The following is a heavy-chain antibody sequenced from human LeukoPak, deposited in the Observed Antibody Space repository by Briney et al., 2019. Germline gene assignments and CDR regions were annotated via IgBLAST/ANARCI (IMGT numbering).Heavy chain of an antibody. CDR3: VQDFWATTGY. CDR1: GFSFSSHG. V-gene: IGHV3-23*01. CDR2: IGRDSAYT. D-gene: IGHD4-17*01. J-gene: IGHJ4*02. Sequence: GGSLRLSCAASGFSFSSHGMSWVRQAPGKGLEWVSAIGRDSAYTEYADSVKGRFTISRDGSKNTLLLQMYSLRAEDTAVYYCVQDFWATTGYWGQGTLVTVSS.